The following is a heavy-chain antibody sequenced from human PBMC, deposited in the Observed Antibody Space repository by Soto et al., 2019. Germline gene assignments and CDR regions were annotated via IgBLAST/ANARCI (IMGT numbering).Heavy chain of an antibody. Sequence: QALLVESGGGVVQPGRALSLSCAASGFTFSSYGFYWVRQAPCKGLEWVAVIWYDGSDKKYADSVKGRFTISRDKSKNTLYLQMNSLRAEDTAVYYCASPTTVRGVHYGRDVWGQGTTVRVSS. CDR1: GFTFSSYG. CDR2: IWYDGSDK. CDR3: ASPTTVRGVHYGRDV. D-gene: IGHD3-10*01. J-gene: IGHJ6*02. V-gene: IGHV3-33*01.